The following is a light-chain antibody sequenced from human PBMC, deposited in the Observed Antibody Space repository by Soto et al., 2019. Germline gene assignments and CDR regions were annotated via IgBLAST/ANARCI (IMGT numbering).Light chain of an antibody. CDR2: DAS. Sequence: DIQMTQSPSSLSASVGDRVTITCQASQDISNYLNWYQQKPGKAPKLLIYDASNLETGVPSRFSGSGSGTDFTFTISSLLPEDIATYYCQQYDLFGGGTKVEIK. CDR3: QQYDL. V-gene: IGKV1-33*01. CDR1: QDISNY. J-gene: IGKJ4*01.